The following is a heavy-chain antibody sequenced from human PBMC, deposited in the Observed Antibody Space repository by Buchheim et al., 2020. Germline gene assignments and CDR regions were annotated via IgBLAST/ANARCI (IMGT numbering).Heavy chain of an antibody. CDR1: GFTFSSYS. J-gene: IGHJ4*02. V-gene: IGHV3-48*01. CDR2: ISSSSSTI. Sequence: EVQLVESGGDLVQPGGSLRLSCAASGFTFSSYSMNWVRQAPGKGLEWVSYISSSSSTIYYADSVKGRFTISRDNAKNSLSLQMNSLRAEDTAVYYCAREDSSGWEPYFDYWGQGTL. CDR3: AREDSSGWEPYFDY. D-gene: IGHD6-19*01.